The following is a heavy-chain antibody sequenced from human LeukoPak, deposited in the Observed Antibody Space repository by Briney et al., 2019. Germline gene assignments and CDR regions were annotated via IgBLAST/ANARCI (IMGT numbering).Heavy chain of an antibody. CDR2: ISYDGSNK. CDR3: AATRGDDILTGYLT. V-gene: IGHV3-30*03. Sequence: QPGRSLRLSCAASGFTFSSYGMHWVHQAPGKGLEWVAVISYDGSNKYYADSVKGRFTISRDNSKNTLYLQMNSLRAEDTAVYYCAATRGDDILTGYLTWGQGTLVTVSS. D-gene: IGHD3-9*01. CDR1: GFTFSSYG. J-gene: IGHJ5*02.